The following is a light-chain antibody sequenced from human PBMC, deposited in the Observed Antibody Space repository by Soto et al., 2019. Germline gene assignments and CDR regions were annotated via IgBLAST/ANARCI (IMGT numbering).Light chain of an antibody. Sequence: QSVLTQPASVSGSPGQSITISCTGTSSDVGGYNYVSRYQQHPGKAPKLMIYDVSNRPSGVSNRFSGSKSGNTASLTISGLQAEDEADYYCSSYTSSSVLVFGTGTKVTVL. CDR2: DVS. J-gene: IGLJ1*01. CDR3: SSYTSSSVLV. CDR1: SSDVGGYNY. V-gene: IGLV2-14*01.